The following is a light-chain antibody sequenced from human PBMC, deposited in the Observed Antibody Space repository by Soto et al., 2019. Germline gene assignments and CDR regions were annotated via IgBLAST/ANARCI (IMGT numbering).Light chain of an antibody. J-gene: IGLJ1*01. Sequence: QSVLTQPPSVSGSPGQSVTISCTGTSSDVGKYDRVSWYQQPPGTAPKLIIYEVTNRPSGVPARFSGSKSGNTASLTISGLQAEDEAEYYCSSYTSSSRYVFGTGTKV. CDR2: EVT. CDR1: SSDVGKYDR. CDR3: SSYTSSSRYV. V-gene: IGLV2-18*02.